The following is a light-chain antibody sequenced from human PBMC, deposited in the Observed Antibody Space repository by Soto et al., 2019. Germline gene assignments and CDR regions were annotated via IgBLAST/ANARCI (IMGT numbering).Light chain of an antibody. CDR2: GAS. V-gene: IGKV3-20*01. CDR1: QSVSSSY. Sequence: EIVLTQSPGTLSLSPGERATLSCRASQSVSSSYLAWYQQKPGQAPRLLIYGASSRATGIPDRFSGSGSGTDFTLTISRLEPEDFAVYYCQQHGSSPTPFGLGIRV. CDR3: QQHGSSPTP. J-gene: IGKJ1*01.